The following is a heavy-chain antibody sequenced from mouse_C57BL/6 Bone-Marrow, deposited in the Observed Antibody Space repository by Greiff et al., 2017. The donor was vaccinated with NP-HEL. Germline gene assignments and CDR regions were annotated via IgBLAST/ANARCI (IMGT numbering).Heavy chain of an antibody. Sequence: QVQLKQSGAELARPGASVKLSCKASGYTFTSYGISWVKQRTGQGLEWIGEIYPRSGNTYYNEKFKGKATLTADKSSSTAYMELRSLTSEDSAVYFCARGYYYGSIGYWGQGTLVTVSA. CDR1: GYTFTSYG. V-gene: IGHV1-81*01. CDR3: ARGYYYGSIGY. CDR2: IYPRSGNT. J-gene: IGHJ3*01. D-gene: IGHD1-1*01.